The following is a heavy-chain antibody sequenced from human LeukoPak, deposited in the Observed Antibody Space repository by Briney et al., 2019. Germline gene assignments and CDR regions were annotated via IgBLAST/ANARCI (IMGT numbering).Heavy chain of an antibody. CDR1: GYTFTGYY. V-gene: IGHV1-2*06. D-gene: IGHD2-2*01. Sequence: ASVKVSCKASGYTFTGYYMHWVRQAPGQGLEWMGRINPNSGGTNYAQKFQGRVTMTRDTSISTGYMELSRLRSDDTAVYYCASWDIVVVPAATFDYWGQGTLVTVSS. CDR2: INPNSGGT. J-gene: IGHJ4*02. CDR3: ASWDIVVVPAATFDY.